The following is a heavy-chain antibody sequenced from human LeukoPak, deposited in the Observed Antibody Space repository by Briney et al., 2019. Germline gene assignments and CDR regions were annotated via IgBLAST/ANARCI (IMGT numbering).Heavy chain of an antibody. CDR2: INPSGGST. Sequence: ASVKVSCKASGYTFTSYYMHWVRQAPGQGLEWMGIINPSGGSTSYAQKFQGRVTMTRDMSTSTVYMELSSLRSEDTAVYYCARDFAFTGYSSGWYYFDYWGQGTLVTVSS. CDR1: GYTFTSYY. D-gene: IGHD6-19*01. J-gene: IGHJ4*02. V-gene: IGHV1-46*01. CDR3: ARDFAFTGYSSGWYYFDY.